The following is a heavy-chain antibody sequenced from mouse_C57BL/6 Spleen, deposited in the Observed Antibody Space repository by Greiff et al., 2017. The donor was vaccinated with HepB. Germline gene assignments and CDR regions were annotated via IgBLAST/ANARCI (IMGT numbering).Heavy chain of an antibody. V-gene: IGHV1-81*01. CDR3: ARDYGSSYFDY. J-gene: IGHJ2*01. D-gene: IGHD1-1*01. CDR1: GYTFTSYG. CDR2: IYPRSGNT. Sequence: VKLVESGAELARPGASVKLSCKASGYTFTSYGISWVKQRTGQGLEWIGEIYPRSGNTYYNEKFKGKATLTADKSSSTAYMELRSLTSEDSAVYFCARDYGSSYFDYWRQGTTLTVSS.